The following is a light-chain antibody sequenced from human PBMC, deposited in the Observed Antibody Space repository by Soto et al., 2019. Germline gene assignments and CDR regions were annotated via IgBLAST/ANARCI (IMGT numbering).Light chain of an antibody. CDR3: QQYSIWRT. V-gene: IGKV3-15*01. CDR2: DVS. CDR1: QGVTTN. J-gene: IGKJ1*01. Sequence: EIVMTQSPATLSVSPGERATLSCRAGQGVTTNFAWYQQKSGQSPRLLIYDVSIRATGVPARFSGTGSETDFTLTISGLQSEDSAVYYCQQYSIWRTFGQGTKVDIK.